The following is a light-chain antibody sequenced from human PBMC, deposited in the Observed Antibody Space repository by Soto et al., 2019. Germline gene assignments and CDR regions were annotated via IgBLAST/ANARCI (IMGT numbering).Light chain of an antibody. CDR3: QHYNSYSEA. Sequence: DIQMTQSPSTLSGSVGDRVTITFLASQTISSWLAWYQQKPGAAPKLLIYDASALPRGVPSRFSGSGSGTEFTLTISSLQPDDFATYYCQHYNSYSEAFGQGTKVDIK. CDR1: QTISSW. CDR2: DAS. J-gene: IGKJ1*01. V-gene: IGKV1-5*01.